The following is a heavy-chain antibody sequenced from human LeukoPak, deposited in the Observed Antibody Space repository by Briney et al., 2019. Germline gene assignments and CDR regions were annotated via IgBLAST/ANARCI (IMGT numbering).Heavy chain of an antibody. D-gene: IGHD3-10*01. Sequence: GGSLRLSCAASGFTFSSYSMNWVRQAPGKGLEWVSYISTGSSTIYYADSVKGRFTISRDNAKNSLYLQMNGLRDEDTAVYYCARDVERTGGTYYYGSGSPRGWGQGTLVTVSS. CDR2: ISTGSSTI. CDR3: ARDVERTGGTYYYGSGSPRG. V-gene: IGHV3-48*02. J-gene: IGHJ4*02. CDR1: GFTFSSYS.